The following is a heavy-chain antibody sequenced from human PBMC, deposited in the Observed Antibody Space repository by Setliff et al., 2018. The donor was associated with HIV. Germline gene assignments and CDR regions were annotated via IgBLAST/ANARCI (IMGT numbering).Heavy chain of an antibody. V-gene: IGHV4-39*07. J-gene: IGHJ3*02. D-gene: IGHD5-12*01. CDR3: VRERVEMRRYSFDI. CDR2: IYYSGST. CDR1: GGSISSSSYY. Sequence: SETLSLTCTVSGGSISSSSYYWGWIRQPPGKGLEWIGSIYYSGSTYYNPSLKSRVTISTDTSKNQLSLKLSSVTAADTAVCYCVRERVEMRRYSFDIWGQGTMVTVSS.